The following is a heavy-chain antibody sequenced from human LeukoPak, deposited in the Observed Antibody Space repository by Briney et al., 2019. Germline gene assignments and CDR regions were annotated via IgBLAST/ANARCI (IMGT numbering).Heavy chain of an antibody. D-gene: IGHD3-22*01. Sequence: GGSLRLSCAASGFTFSSYWMSWVRQAPGKGLEWVANIKQDGSEKYYVDSVKGRFTISRDNAKNSLYLQMNSLRAEDTAAYYCAREGSGFDFDYWGQGTLVTVSS. CDR3: AREGSGFDFDY. CDR2: IKQDGSEK. J-gene: IGHJ4*02. V-gene: IGHV3-7*01. CDR1: GFTFSSYW.